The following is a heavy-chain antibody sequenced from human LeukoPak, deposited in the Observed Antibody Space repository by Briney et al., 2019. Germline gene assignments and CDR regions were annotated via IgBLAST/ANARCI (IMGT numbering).Heavy chain of an antibody. CDR3: AKDLGYYGSGTYPYYYYYYYMDV. V-gene: IGHV3-23*01. Sequence: GGALRLSCAASGFTFSSYAMNWVRQAPGKGLEWVSAISGSGGSTYYADSVKGRLTISRDNFKNTLHMQMNSLRAEDTAVYYCAKDLGYYGSGTYPYYYYYYYMDVWGKGTTVTVSS. J-gene: IGHJ6*03. CDR1: GFTFSSYA. CDR2: ISGSGGST. D-gene: IGHD3-10*01.